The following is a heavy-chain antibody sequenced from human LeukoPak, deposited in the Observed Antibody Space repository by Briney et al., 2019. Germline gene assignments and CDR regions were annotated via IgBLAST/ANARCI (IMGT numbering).Heavy chain of an antibody. CDR2: ISGSGGST. V-gene: IGHV3-23*01. CDR3: AKDSWGAMVTSYYYGMDV. Sequence: GSLRLSCAASGFTFSSYAMSWVRQAPGKGLEWVSAISGSGGSTYYADSVKGRFTISRDNSKNTLYLQMNSLRAEDTAVHYCAKDSWGAMVTSYYYGMDVWGQGTTVTVSS. D-gene: IGHD5-18*01. CDR1: GFTFSSYA. J-gene: IGHJ6*02.